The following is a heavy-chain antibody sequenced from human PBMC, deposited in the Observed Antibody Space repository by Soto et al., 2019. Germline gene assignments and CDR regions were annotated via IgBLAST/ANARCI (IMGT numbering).Heavy chain of an antibody. CDR1: GYTSTGYY. J-gene: IGHJ6*03. CDR3: ATDSIEYSSPPENRRHYYYYMDV. CDR2: INPNSGGT. V-gene: IGHV1-2*02. Sequence: ASVKVSCTASGYTSTGYYMHWVRQAPGQGLEWMGWINPNSGGTNYAQKFQGRVTMTKDTSTGTAYMELSRLRSEDTAVYYCATDSIEYSSPPENRRHYYYYMDVWGKGTTVTVS. D-gene: IGHD6-6*01.